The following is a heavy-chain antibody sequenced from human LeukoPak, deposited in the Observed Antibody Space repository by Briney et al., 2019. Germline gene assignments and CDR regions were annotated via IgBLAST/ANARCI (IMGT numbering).Heavy chain of an antibody. J-gene: IGHJ4*02. Sequence: GGSLRLSCAASGFIFSNYAMSWVRQAPGKGLEWVSVMGDSDASAFYVDSVKARFTISRDNSKNTLSLQMDSLRAEDTAIYYCAKGGSMVRGVIDYWGQGTLVTVSS. D-gene: IGHD3-10*01. CDR3: AKGGSMVRGVIDY. CDR2: MGDSDASA. V-gene: IGHV3-23*01. CDR1: GFIFSNYA.